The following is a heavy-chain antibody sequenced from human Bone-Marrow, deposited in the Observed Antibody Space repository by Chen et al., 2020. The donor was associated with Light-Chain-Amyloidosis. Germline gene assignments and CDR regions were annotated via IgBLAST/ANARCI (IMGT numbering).Heavy chain of an antibody. J-gene: IGHJ4*02. V-gene: IGHV3-74*01. CDR1: GCPFNDYW. Sequence: EVQLVESGGGLVQPGGSLRRSCAAPGCPFNDYWMHWVRQVPGKGLVWVARIKSDGSATNYADSVKGRFTVSRDNAKNTLYLQMKSLRAEDTAVYYCTRGDCTSTSCFLDFWGQGTLVTVSS. D-gene: IGHD2-2*01. CDR3: TRGDCTSTSCFLDF. CDR2: IKSDGSAT.